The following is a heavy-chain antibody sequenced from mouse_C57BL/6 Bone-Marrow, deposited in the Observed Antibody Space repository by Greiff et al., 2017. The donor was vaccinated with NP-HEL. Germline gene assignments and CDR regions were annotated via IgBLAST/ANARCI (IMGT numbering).Heavy chain of an antibody. CDR3: ASYYYGKDY. Sequence: LVESGPGLVKPSQSLSLTCSVTGYSITSGYYWNWIRQFPGNKLEWMGYISYDGSNNYNPSLKNRISITRDTSKNQFFLKLNSVTTEDTATYYCASYYYGKDYWGQGTTLTVSS. CDR2: ISYDGSN. V-gene: IGHV3-6*01. J-gene: IGHJ2*01. CDR1: GYSITSGYY. D-gene: IGHD1-1*01.